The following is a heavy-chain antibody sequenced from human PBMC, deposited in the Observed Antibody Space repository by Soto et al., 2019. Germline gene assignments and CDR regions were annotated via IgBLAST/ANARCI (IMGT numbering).Heavy chain of an antibody. CDR3: TRDGMTTGDT. CDR2: VFSSVSA. V-gene: IGHV4-4*07. CDR1: GVSVTSYT. Sequence: KTSETLSLTCTVSGVSVTSYTWSWVRQPANKGLEWIGRVFSSVSATYSLSLKSRVRISMDTPENRISLKLDSVTAADAGVYYCTRDGMTTGDTWGPGTLVTVSS. D-gene: IGHD2-21*02. J-gene: IGHJ4*02.